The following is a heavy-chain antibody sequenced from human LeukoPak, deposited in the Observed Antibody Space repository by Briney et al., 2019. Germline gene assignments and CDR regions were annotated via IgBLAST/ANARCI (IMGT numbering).Heavy chain of an antibody. Sequence: GGSLRLSCAASGFSFSEYYMSWIRQAPGKGLEWIAYISSISSGPIYTNHADSVKGRFTISRDNTKNSLYLQMNSLRAEDTAVYYCAKSPHDSGHSYLHVVDYWGQGVLVTVSS. J-gene: IGHJ4*02. CDR2: ISSISSGPI. CDR3: AKSPHDSGHSYLHVVDY. V-gene: IGHV3-11*03. D-gene: IGHD4-17*01. CDR1: GFSFSEYY.